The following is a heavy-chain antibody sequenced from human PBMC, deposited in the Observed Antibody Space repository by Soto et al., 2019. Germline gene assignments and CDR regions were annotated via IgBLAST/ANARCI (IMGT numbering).Heavy chain of an antibody. J-gene: IGHJ4*02. V-gene: IGHV4-39*01. Sequence: SETLSLTCTVSGSSINSSGYYWGWIRQPPGKGLEWIGSMFYGVSTYYNPSLKSRVTVSVDTSKNQFSLNLRSVTAADTAVYYCARLPSRHLVDYWGQGTLVTVST. CDR2: MFYGVST. D-gene: IGHD3-3*02. CDR3: ARLPSRHLVDY. CDR1: GSSINSSGYY.